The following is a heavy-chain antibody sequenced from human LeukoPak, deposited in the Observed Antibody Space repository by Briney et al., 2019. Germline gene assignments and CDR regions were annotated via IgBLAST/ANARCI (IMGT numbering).Heavy chain of an antibody. V-gene: IGHV4-30-4*08. CDR3: AREGAYYYDSSGNNY. J-gene: IGHJ4*02. Sequence: SETLSLTCTVSGGSISSGDYYWSWIRQPPGKGLEWIGYIYYSGSTYYNPSLKSRVTISVVTSKNQFSLTLSSVTAADTAVYYCAREGAYYYDSSGNNYWGQGTLVTVSS. CDR1: GGSISSGDYY. CDR2: IYYSGST. D-gene: IGHD3-22*01.